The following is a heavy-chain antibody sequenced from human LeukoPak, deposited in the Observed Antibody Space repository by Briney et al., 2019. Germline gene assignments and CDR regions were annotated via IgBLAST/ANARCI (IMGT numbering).Heavy chain of an antibody. CDR2: INTNSGGT. J-gene: IGHJ6*04. D-gene: IGHD2-15*01. Sequence: GASVKVSCKASGYTFTGYYMHWVRQTLGQRLEWMGWINTNSGGTNYAQKFQGRVTMTRDTSISTAYMELSRLRSDDTAVYYCARDGGGVAAIVMDVWGKGTTVTVSS. CDR1: GYTFTGYY. CDR3: ARDGGGVAAIVMDV. V-gene: IGHV1-2*02.